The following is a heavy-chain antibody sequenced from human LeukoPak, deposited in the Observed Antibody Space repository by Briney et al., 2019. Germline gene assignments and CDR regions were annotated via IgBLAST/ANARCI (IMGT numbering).Heavy chain of an antibody. Sequence: SETLSLTCTVSGASISSYYWSLIRQPPGKGLEWIGYIHYGGSTNYNPSLKSRVTISVDTSKNQFSLKLSSVTAADTAVYYCARDRSSIWPSRWFDPWGQGTLVTVSS. D-gene: IGHD6-13*01. J-gene: IGHJ5*02. CDR3: ARDRSSIWPSRWFDP. CDR1: GASISSYY. CDR2: IHYGGST. V-gene: IGHV4-59*01.